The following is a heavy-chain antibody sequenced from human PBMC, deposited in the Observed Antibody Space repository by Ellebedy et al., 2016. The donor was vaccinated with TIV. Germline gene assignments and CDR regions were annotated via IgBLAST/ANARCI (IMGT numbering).Heavy chain of an antibody. J-gene: IGHJ4*02. CDR1: GFALSSNW. V-gene: IGHV3-74*01. CDR3: ARVIIAAAGRSFDY. D-gene: IGHD6-13*01. CDR2: INGDGSNT. Sequence: GESLKISCAASGFALSSNWMYWVRQAPGKGLVWVSRINGDGSNTAYADSVRGRFTISRDNAKNTLYLQMNSLRAEDTAVYYCARVIIAAAGRSFDYWGQGTLVTVSS.